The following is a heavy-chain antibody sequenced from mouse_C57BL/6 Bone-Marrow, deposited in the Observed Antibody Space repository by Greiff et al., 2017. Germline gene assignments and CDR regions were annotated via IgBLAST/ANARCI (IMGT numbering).Heavy chain of an antibody. V-gene: IGHV5-9*01. J-gene: IGHJ1*03. CDR2: LSGGGGNT. D-gene: IGHD1-1*01. CDR1: GFTFSSYT. Sequence: DVMLVESGGGLVKPGGSLKLSCAASGFTFSSYTMSWVRQTPEKRLQWVAALSGGGGNTYYPDSVKGRFTISRDNDKNLLYLQMSSLRSEDTALYYCSRQVTTVLATKYFDVWGTGTTVTVSS. CDR3: SRQVTTVLATKYFDV.